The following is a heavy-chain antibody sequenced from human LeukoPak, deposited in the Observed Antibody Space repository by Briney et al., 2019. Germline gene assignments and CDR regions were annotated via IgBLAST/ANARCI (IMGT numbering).Heavy chain of an antibody. V-gene: IGHV4-59*01. CDR1: GASISSYY. J-gene: IGHJ6*03. CDR2: IYYSGST. D-gene: IGHD5-12*01. CDR3: ARVGCGYVRERAFGSSYYYYYYMHV. Sequence: SETLSLTCTVPGASISSYYWSWLRQPPGKGLEWIGYIYYSGSTNYNPSLKSRVTISVDTSKNQFSLKLSSVTAADTAVYYCARVGCGYVRERAFGSSYYYYYYMHVWGKGTTVTVPS.